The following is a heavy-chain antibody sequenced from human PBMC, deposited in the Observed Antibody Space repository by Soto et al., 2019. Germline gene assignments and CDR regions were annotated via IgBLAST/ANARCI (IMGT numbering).Heavy chain of an antibody. CDR2: IIPFFGTA. D-gene: IGHD4-17*01. J-gene: IGHJ4*02. CDR1: GGTFSTFG. V-gene: IGHV1-69*13. CDR3: AKSAPMDAGDKYYYDF. Sequence: ASVKVSCKASGGTFSTFGISWVRQAPGQGLEWMGGIIPFFGTARYSQKFEDRITITADESTNTVYMDLRSLTSEDTAIYYCAKSAPMDAGDKYYYDFWCQGALLTVSS.